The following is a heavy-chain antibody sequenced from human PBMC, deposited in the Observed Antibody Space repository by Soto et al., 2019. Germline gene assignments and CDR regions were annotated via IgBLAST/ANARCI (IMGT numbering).Heavy chain of an antibody. CDR2: IIPILGIA. Sequence: QVQLVQSGAAVKKPGSSVKVSCKASRGTFSSYTISWVRQAPGRGLEWMGRIIPILGIANYAQKFQGRVTITADKSTSTAYMELSSLRSEDTAVYYCAMEYCSSTSCYRDYWGQGTLVTVSS. CDR1: RGTFSSYT. J-gene: IGHJ4*02. V-gene: IGHV1-69*02. CDR3: AMEYCSSTSCYRDY. D-gene: IGHD2-2*02.